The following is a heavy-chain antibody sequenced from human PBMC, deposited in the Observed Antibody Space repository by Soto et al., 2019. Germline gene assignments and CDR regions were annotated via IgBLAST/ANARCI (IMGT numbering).Heavy chain of an antibody. V-gene: IGHV1-46*03. D-gene: IGHD6-13*01. CDR3: ARVLEAEAAAGTWWFDP. Sequence: ASVKVSCKASGYTFTSYYMHWVRQAPGQGLEWMGIINPSGGSTSYAQKFQGRVTMTRDASTSTVYMELSSLRSEDTAVYYCARVLEAEAAAGTWWFDPWGQGTLVTVS. CDR2: INPSGGST. CDR1: GYTFTSYY. J-gene: IGHJ5*02.